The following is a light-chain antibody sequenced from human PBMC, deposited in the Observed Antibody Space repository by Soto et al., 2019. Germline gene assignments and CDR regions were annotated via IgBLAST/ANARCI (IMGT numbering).Light chain of an antibody. CDR2: GAS. Sequence: IVMTQSPATLSVSPGERATLSCWASQRVGRNLAWYQQKPGQAPRRLIYGASTRATGIPARFSASGSGTEFTLTISSLQSEDFAIYSCQQYNHWPPLTFGGGTKVEIK. V-gene: IGKV3-15*01. CDR1: QRVGRN. J-gene: IGKJ4*01. CDR3: QQYNHWPPLT.